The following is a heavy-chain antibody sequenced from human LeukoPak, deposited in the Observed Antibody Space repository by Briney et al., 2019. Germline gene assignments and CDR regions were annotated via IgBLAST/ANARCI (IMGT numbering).Heavy chain of an antibody. CDR1: RGSINNYF. CDR3: ARHAPRTGDDAFDI. CDR2: IYYTGST. D-gene: IGHD7-27*01. V-gene: IGHV4-59*08. Sequence: PSETLSLTCTVSRGSINNYFWSWIRQPPGKTLEWIGFIYYTGSTKYNPSFKSRVTMSIDTSKNQLSLKLTSVTAADTAVYYCARHAPRTGDDAFDIWGQGKMVIVSS. J-gene: IGHJ3*02.